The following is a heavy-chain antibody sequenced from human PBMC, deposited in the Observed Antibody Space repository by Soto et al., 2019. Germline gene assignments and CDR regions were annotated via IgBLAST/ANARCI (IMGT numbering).Heavy chain of an antibody. V-gene: IGHV3-30-3*01. D-gene: IGHD3-22*01. J-gene: IGHJ4*02. CDR3: AGHPYYYDSSGYYPFDY. Sequence: VGSLRLSWAASGFTFSSYAMHWVRQAPGKGLEWVAVISYDGSNKYYADSVKGRFTISRDNSKNTLYLQMNSLRAEDTAVYYCAGHPYYYDSSGYYPFDYWGQGTLVTVSS. CDR2: ISYDGSNK. CDR1: GFTFSSYA.